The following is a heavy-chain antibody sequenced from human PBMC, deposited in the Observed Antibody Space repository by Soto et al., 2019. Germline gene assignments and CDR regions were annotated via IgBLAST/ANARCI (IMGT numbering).Heavy chain of an antibody. Sequence: SETLCLTCTVCGYSIAQASYLLSIRHPPGKGLDWIVSLYRSWNTYYNASLKSRVTISMDTSNNHFSLKLSSVTAADTATYYPARDRGIQLWRIDYWGQGTMVTVSS. D-gene: IGHD5-18*01. CDR3: ARDRGIQLWRIDY. J-gene: IGHJ4*02. CDR2: LYRSWNT. CDR1: GYSIAQASY. V-gene: IGHV4-38-2*02.